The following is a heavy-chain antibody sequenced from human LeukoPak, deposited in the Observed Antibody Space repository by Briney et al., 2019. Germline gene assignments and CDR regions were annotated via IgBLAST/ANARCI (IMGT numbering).Heavy chain of an antibody. Sequence: PGGSLRLSCAGSGFTFSNYWMHWVRQVPGKGPVWVSRINSDGSSTTYADSVKGRFTISRDNAKNTLYLQMNSLRAEDTAVYYCARDWWFDPWGLGTQVTVSS. CDR3: ARDWWFDP. V-gene: IGHV3-74*01. CDR1: GFTFSNYW. J-gene: IGHJ5*02. CDR2: INSDGSST.